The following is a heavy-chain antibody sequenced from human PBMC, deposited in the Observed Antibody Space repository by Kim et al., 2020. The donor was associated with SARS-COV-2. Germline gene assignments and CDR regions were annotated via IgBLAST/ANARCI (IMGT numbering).Heavy chain of an antibody. CDR2: ISSSSSYT. J-gene: IGHJ4*02. V-gene: IGHV3-11*05. CDR1: GFTFSDYY. CDR3: ARVRGDYGDYYFDY. Sequence: GGSLRLSCAASGFTFSDYYMSWIRQAPGKGLEWVSYISSSSSYTNYADSVKGRFIISRDNAKNSLYLQMNSLRAEDTAVYYCARVRGDYGDYYFDYWGQGTLVTVAS. D-gene: IGHD4-17*01.